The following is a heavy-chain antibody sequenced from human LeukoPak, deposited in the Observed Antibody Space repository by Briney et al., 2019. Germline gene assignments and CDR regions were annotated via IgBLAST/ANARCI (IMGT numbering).Heavy chain of an antibody. V-gene: IGHV3-23*01. Sequence: PGGSLRLSCAASGFTFAIHAMTWVRQAPGKGLEWVSGISGDGASTHYAESVKGRFTISRDNAKNTLYLQMNNLRAEDTAVYYCARDRGYAFDIWGQGTMVTVSS. CDR3: ARDRGYAFDI. D-gene: IGHD5-12*01. CDR2: ISGDGAST. J-gene: IGHJ3*02. CDR1: GFTFAIHA.